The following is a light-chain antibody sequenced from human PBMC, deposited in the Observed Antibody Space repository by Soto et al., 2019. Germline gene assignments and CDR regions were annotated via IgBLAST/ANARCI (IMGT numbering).Light chain of an antibody. CDR1: QGISSY. J-gene: IGKJ4*01. CDR2: AAS. Sequence: DIQLSQSPSFLSASVGDRVTITCRASQGISSYLAWYQQKPGKAPKLLIYAASTLKSGVSSRFSGSRSGTEFTLTISSLQPEDFATYYCQQLNSYPITFGGGTQVELK. CDR3: QQLNSYPIT. V-gene: IGKV1-9*01.